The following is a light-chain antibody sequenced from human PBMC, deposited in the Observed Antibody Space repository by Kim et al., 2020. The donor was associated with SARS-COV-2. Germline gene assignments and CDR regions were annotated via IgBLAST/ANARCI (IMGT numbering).Light chain of an antibody. J-gene: IGKJ5*01. V-gene: IGKV1-33*01. CDR1: QDISNY. CDR2: DAS. Sequence: DIQMTQSPSSLSASVGDRVTITCQASQDISNYLNWYQQKPGKAPKLLIYDASNLETGVPSRFSGGGSGTDFTFTISSLQPEDIATYYCQQYDKLSSTFGQGTRLEIK. CDR3: QQYDKLSST.